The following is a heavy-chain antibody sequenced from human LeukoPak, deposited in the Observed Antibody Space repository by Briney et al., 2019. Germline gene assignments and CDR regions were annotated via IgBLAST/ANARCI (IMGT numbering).Heavy chain of an antibody. CDR1: GFTFSTYS. CDR3: VRGGYRGFDYEY. V-gene: IGHV3-21*01. Sequence: GESLRLSCAASGFTFSTYSMNWLRLAPGKGLEWVSSISPDSNYKYYVDSVKGRFTISRDNVKSSLYLQMNSLRAEDTAVYYCVRGGYRGFDYEYWGQGTLVTVSS. D-gene: IGHD5-12*01. CDR2: ISPDSNYK. J-gene: IGHJ4*02.